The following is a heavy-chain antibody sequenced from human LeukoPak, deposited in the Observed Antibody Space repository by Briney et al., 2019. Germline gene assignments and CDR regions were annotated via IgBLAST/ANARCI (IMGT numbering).Heavy chain of an antibody. CDR2: IFASGST. CDR3: ARQRFRMITFGGVIVENWFDP. CDR1: GGSISSGGYY. D-gene: IGHD3-16*02. V-gene: IGHV4-61*02. Sequence: SETLSLTCTVSGGSISSGGYYWSWIRQPAGKGLEWIGRIFASGSTNYNPSLKSRVTISVDRSKNRFSLKLSSVTAADTAVYYCARQRFRMITFGGVIVENWFDPWGQGTLVTVSS. J-gene: IGHJ5*02.